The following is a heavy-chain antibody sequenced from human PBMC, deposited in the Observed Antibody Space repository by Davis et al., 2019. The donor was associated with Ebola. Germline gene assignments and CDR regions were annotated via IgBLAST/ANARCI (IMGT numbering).Heavy chain of an antibody. J-gene: IGHJ1*01. CDR1: GFTFSSYS. CDR3: ARGPLYSTSAAEYFQH. Sequence: GESLKISCAASGFTFSSYSMNWVRQAPGKGLEWVSSISSSSSYIYYADSVKGRFTISRDNAKNSLYLQMNSLRAEDTAVYYCARGPLYSTSAAEYFQHWGQGTLVTVSS. V-gene: IGHV3-21*01. CDR2: ISSSSSYI. D-gene: IGHD4-11*01.